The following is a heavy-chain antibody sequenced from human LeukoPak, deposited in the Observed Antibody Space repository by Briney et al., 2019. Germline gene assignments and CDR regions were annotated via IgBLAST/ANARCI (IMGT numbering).Heavy chain of an antibody. V-gene: IGHV6-1*01. CDR2: TYYRSQFYN. Sequence: SQTLSLTCASSGDSVSSTNVGWNWIRQSPSSGLEWLGRTYYRSQFYNDYADSVKGRITITPDTSKNQFSLQLSSLTPDDTAVYYCARGTAFDIWGQGTMVTVSS. D-gene: IGHD1-14*01. CDR1: GDSVSSTNVG. CDR3: ARGTAFDI. J-gene: IGHJ3*02.